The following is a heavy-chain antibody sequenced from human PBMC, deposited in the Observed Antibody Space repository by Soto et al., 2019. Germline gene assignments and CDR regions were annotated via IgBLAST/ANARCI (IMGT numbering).Heavy chain of an antibody. CDR3: TREGDGSGFDL. J-gene: IGHJ3*01. V-gene: IGHV3-23*01. Sequence: PGGSLRLSCAASGFTFSSYAMNWVRQAPGKGLEWVSVISGSGGSTYYADSVKGRFTISRDNAKNSLYLLMNSLRAEDTAVYYCTREGDGSGFDLWGQGTMVTVSS. CDR1: GFTFSSYA. CDR2: ISGSGGST. D-gene: IGHD3-22*01.